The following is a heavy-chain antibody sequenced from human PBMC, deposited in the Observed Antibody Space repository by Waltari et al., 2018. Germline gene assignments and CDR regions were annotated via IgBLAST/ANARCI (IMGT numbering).Heavy chain of an antibody. CDR2: IYTSGST. Sequence: QVQLQESGPGLVKPSQTLSLTCPVSGGSLSSGSYYWSWIRQPAGKGLEWIGYIYTSGSTNYNPSLKSRVTISVDTSKNQFSLKLSSVTAADTAVYYCARDSSGWYGLSYWGQGTLVTVSS. D-gene: IGHD6-19*01. J-gene: IGHJ4*02. CDR1: GGSLSSGSYY. CDR3: ARDSSGWYGLSY. V-gene: IGHV4-61*09.